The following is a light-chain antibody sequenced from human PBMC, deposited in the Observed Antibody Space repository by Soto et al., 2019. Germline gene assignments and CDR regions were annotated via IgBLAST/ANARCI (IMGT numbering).Light chain of an antibody. CDR1: QNMNTY. V-gene: IGKV1-39*01. CDR2: AAS. CDR3: QQRSSTPYT. J-gene: IGKJ2*01. Sequence: DIQMTQSPSSLSTSVGDRVTLTCRASQNMNTYFNWYQQKAGKAPKLLIYAASSLQSGVPSRFSGSGSGTDFTLTISSLQAEDFAAYYCQQRSSTPYTFGQGTKLEIK.